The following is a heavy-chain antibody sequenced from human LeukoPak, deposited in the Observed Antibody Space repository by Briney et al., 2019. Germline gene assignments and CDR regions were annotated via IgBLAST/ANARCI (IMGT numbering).Heavy chain of an antibody. CDR1: GYSISSGYY. D-gene: IGHD2-21*01. V-gene: IGHV4-38-2*02. J-gene: IGHJ4*02. CDR2: IYHSGST. Sequence: SETLFLTCAVSGYSISSGYYWGWIRQPPGKGLEWIGSIYHSGSTYYNPSLKSRVTISVDTSKNQFSLKLSSVTAADTAVYYCARDIQSAEGFDYWGQGTPVTVSS. CDR3: ARDIQSAEGFDY.